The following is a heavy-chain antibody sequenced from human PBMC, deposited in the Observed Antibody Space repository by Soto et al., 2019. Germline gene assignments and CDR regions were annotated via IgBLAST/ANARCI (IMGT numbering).Heavy chain of an antibody. CDR2: IYYSGST. D-gene: IGHD2-15*01. CDR3: ARPGYCSGGSCSIGAFDI. J-gene: IGHJ3*02. Sequence: SETLSLTCTVSGGSISSSSYYWGWIRQPPGKGLEWIGNIYYSGSTYYNPSLKSRVTISVDTSKNQFSLKLSSVTAADTAVYYCARPGYCSGGSCSIGAFDIWGQGTMVTVSS. CDR1: GGSISSSSYY. V-gene: IGHV4-39*01.